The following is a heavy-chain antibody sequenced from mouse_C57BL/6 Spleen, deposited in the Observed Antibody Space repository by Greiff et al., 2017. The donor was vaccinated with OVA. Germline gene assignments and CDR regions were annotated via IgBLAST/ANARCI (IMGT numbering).Heavy chain of an antibody. Sequence: EVKVVESGGDLVKPGGSLKLSCAASGFTFSSYGMSWVRQTPDKRLEWVATISSGGSYTYYPDSVKGRFTISRDNAKNTLYLQMSSLKSEDTAMYYCARDGGKGYYFDYWGQGTTLTVSS. CDR3: ARDGGKGYYFDY. J-gene: IGHJ2*01. CDR2: ISSGGSYT. CDR1: GFTFSSYG. V-gene: IGHV5-6*01. D-gene: IGHD1-1*02.